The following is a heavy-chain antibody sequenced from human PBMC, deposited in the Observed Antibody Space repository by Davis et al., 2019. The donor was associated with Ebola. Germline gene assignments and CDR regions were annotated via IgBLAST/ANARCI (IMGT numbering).Heavy chain of an antibody. Sequence: GESLKISCAASGFTFSDYYMSWIRQAPGKGLEWVGRIKSKTDGGTTDYAAPVKGRFTISRDDSKNTLYLQMNSLKTEDTAVYYCTTKAAEEDYWGQGTLVTVSS. CDR1: GFTFSDYY. D-gene: IGHD6-25*01. V-gene: IGHV3-15*01. CDR3: TTKAAEEDY. J-gene: IGHJ4*02. CDR2: IKSKTDGGTT.